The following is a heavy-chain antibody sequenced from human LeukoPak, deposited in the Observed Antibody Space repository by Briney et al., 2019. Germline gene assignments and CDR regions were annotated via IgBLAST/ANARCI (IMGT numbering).Heavy chain of an antibody. CDR1: GFTFSSYG. V-gene: IGHV3-30*03. CDR2: ISYDGSNK. D-gene: IGHD6-19*01. J-gene: IGHJ4*02. Sequence: GGSLRLSCAASGFTFSSYGMHWDRQAPGKGLEWVAVISYDGSNKYYADSVKGRFTISRDNSKNTLYLQMNSLRAEDTAVYYCARDHATIAVAGIEAYWGQGTLVTVSS. CDR3: ARDHATIAVAGIEAY.